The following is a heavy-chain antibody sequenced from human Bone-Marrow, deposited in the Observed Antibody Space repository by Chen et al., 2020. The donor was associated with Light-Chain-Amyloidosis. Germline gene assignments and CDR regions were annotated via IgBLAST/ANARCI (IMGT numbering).Heavy chain of an antibody. CDR3: VSDLNEPFTGLYKGWFDS. CDR1: GFTFSDYW. J-gene: IGHJ5*01. V-gene: IGHV3-74*01. Sequence: EVQLVESGGGSVQPGGSLGLSCAASGFTFSDYWMHWVRHAPGKGLVWVSHIHGDASGVSYAVSVKGRFTISRDNARNTLYLQMNSLRAEDTAVYFCVSDLNEPFTGLYKGWFDSWGRGTQVTVSS. D-gene: IGHD1-1*01. CDR2: IHGDASGV.